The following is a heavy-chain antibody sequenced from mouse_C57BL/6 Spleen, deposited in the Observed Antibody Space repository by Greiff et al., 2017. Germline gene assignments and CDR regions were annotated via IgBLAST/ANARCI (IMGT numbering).Heavy chain of an antibody. CDR1: AYTFPASW. V-gene: IGHV1-69*01. Sequence: QVQLQQPGAELVMPGASVSLSCKASAYTFPASWMHGLKQRPGQGLEWIEEFYPSDNYTNYNQKFMGTSTLTVDNSSGTAYMQLSSLTSEDSAVYYCARKDYSNCDFDYWGQGTTLTVSS. CDR2: FYPSDNYT. D-gene: IGHD2-5*01. J-gene: IGHJ2*01. CDR3: ARKDYSNCDFDY.